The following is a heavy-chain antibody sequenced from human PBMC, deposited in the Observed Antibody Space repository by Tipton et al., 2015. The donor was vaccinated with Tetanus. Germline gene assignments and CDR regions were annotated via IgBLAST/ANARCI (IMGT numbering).Heavy chain of an antibody. CDR1: GGSVRGGDYS. Sequence: LRLSCTVSGGSVRGGDYSWNWIRQPPGKGLEWLAYGSYSGRTNSNYSLKSRITVSLDASKNQFSLRLTSVTAADTAVYYCARRSYCSSSRCFDAFDLWGQGTMVTVSS. J-gene: IGHJ3*01. V-gene: IGHV4-61*08. CDR3: ARRSYCSSSRCFDAFDL. D-gene: IGHD2-2*01. CDR2: GSYSGRT.